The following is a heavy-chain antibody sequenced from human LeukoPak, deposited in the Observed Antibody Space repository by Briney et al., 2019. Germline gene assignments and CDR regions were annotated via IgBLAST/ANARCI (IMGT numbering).Heavy chain of an antibody. CDR3: ARAPTYYDILTGYHNWFDP. J-gene: IGHJ5*02. V-gene: IGHV1-2*02. CDR2: INPKSGVT. CDR1: GYPFDNYY. D-gene: IGHD3-9*01. Sequence: ASVKVSCKASGYPFDNYYMHWVRQAPGQGLEWMGWINPKSGVTNYAQKFQGRVTMTRDTSISTAYMELSRLRSDDTAVYYCARAPTYYDILTGYHNWFDPWGQGTLVTVSS.